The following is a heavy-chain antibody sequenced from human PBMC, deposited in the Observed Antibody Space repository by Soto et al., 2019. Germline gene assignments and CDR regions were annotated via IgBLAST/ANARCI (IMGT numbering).Heavy chain of an antibody. Sequence: SVKVSCKASGGTFSSYAISWVRQAPGQGLEWMGGIIPIFGTANYAQKFQGRVTITADESTSTAYMELSSLRSEDTAVYYCASLVVPAAIGNYYYGMDVWGQGTTVTVSS. CDR3: ASLVVPAAIGNYYYGMDV. CDR2: IIPIFGTA. D-gene: IGHD2-2*02. V-gene: IGHV1-69*13. CDR1: GGTFSSYA. J-gene: IGHJ6*02.